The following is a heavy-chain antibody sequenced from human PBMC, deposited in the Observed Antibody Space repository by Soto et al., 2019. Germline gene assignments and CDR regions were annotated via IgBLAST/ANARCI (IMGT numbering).Heavy chain of an antibody. CDR1: GFTFSNYA. V-gene: IGHV3-23*01. CDR2: IRGSGGST. J-gene: IGHJ6*02. Sequence: VQLLGSGGALVQPGGSLRLSCEASGFTFSNYAMSWVRQAPGKGLEWVSVIRGSGGSTNYADSAKGRFTISRDNSMETLYLQMNSLRAEDTAVYYCARVFYYDILTGKSYNMDVWGQGTTVIVSS. D-gene: IGHD3-9*01. CDR3: ARVFYYDILTGKSYNMDV.